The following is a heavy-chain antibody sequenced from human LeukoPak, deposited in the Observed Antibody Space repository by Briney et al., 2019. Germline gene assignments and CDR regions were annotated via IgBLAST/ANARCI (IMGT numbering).Heavy chain of an antibody. V-gene: IGHV1-69*05. Sequence: ASVKVSCKASGGTFSSYAISWVRQAPGQGLEWMGGIIPIFGTANYAQKFQGRVTITTDESTSTAYMELSSLRSEDKAVYYCARGAAYSGSYYYYYMDVWGKGTTVTVSS. CDR1: GGTFSSYA. CDR3: ARGAAYSGSYYYYYMDV. J-gene: IGHJ6*03. D-gene: IGHD1-26*01. CDR2: IIPIFGTA.